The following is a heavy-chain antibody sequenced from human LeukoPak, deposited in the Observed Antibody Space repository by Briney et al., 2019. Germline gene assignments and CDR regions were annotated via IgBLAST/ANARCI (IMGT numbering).Heavy chain of an antibody. J-gene: IGHJ4*02. V-gene: IGHV4-59*01. CDR1: GGSISRYY. CDR3: ARDEGRDGYNLYY. D-gene: IGHD5-12*01. CDR2: IYYIGST. Sequence: PSETLSLTCTVSGGSISRYYWSWIRQPPGKGLEWIGYIYYIGSTNYNPSLKSRVTISVDTSKNQISLKLSSVTAADTAVYYCARDEGRDGYNLYYWGQGTLVTVSS.